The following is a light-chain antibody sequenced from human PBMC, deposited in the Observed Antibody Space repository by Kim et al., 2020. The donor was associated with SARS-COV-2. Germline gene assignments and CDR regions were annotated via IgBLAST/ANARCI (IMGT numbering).Light chain of an antibody. J-gene: IGLJ3*02. Sequence: SYELTQPPSLSVAPGETASIACGGDNIRTKSVHWYQQMPGQAPGLVIHYDVDRPSGIPERFSGSNSGNTATLIISRVEPGDEADYYCQVGDGGSDQWV. CDR2: YDV. CDR1: NIRTKS. V-gene: IGLV3-21*04. CDR3: QVGDGGSDQWV.